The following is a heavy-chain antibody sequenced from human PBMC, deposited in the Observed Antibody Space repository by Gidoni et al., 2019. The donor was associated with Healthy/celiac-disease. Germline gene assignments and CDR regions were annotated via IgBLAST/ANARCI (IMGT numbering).Heavy chain of an antibody. CDR1: GYTFTRYH. Sequence: QVQLVQSGAAVKKPGASVKVSCKASGYTFTRYHMHWVLQAPGQGLEWMGLSNPSGGSTSYAQKFQGRVTMTRDTSTSTVYMELSSLRSEDTAVYYCAREVFGDSSGPRGPGMDYWGQGTLVTVSS. J-gene: IGHJ4*02. D-gene: IGHD3-22*01. CDR2: SNPSGGST. CDR3: AREVFGDSSGPRGPGMDY. V-gene: IGHV1-46*01.